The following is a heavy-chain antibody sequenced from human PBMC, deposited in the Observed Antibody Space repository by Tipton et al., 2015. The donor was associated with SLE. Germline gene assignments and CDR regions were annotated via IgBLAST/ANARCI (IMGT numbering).Heavy chain of an antibody. J-gene: IGHJ4*02. CDR2: IHYSGST. V-gene: IGHV4-39*07. CDR1: GGSISSKNYY. D-gene: IGHD6-13*01. Sequence: TLSLTCTVSGGSISSKNYYWGWIRQPPGKGLEWIGSIHYSGSTYDNPSFKSRVTISVDTSKNQFSLKLSSVTAADTAVYYCAKSSSGAYYFDYWGQGTLVTVSS. CDR3: AKSSSGAYYFDY.